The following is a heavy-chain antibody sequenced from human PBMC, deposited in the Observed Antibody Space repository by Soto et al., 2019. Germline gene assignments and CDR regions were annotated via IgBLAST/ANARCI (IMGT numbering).Heavy chain of an antibody. D-gene: IGHD3-3*01. Sequence: PSETLSLTCAVSGGSISSSNWWSWVRQPPGKGLEWIGEIYHSGSTNYNPSLKSRVTISVDKSKNQFSLKLSSVTAADTAVYYCARVLGDYDFWSGLNYYYYGMDVWGQGTTVTVSS. CDR2: IYHSGST. CDR3: ARVLGDYDFWSGLNYYYYGMDV. J-gene: IGHJ6*02. V-gene: IGHV4-4*02. CDR1: GGSISSSNW.